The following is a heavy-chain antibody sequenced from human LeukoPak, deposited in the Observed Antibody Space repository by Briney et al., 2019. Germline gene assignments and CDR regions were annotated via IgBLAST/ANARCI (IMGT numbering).Heavy chain of an antibody. CDR1: GYTFTSYD. V-gene: IGHV1-8*01. Sequence: GASVKVSCTASGYTFTSYDFNWERQATGQRPEWMGWMSPNSGDTGYAQKFQDRVTMTRNTSISTAYMELSSLRSDDTAVYYCARGPPNWGYDYWGPGTLVTVSS. J-gene: IGHJ4*02. CDR3: ARGPPNWGYDY. CDR2: MSPNSGDT. D-gene: IGHD7-27*01.